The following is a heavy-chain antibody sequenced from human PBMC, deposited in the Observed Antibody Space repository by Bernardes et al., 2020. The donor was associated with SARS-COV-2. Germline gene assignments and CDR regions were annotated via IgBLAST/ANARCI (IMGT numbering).Heavy chain of an antibody. Sequence: SVKVSCKASGSSLTFPYLHWVRQAPGQALEWMGWIRPLYGDTRYAQNFQDRVTITRDVSKTTAYMELSSLTFDDTAIYFCTRYQGDAFDIWGQGTKVSVSS. J-gene: IGHJ3*02. V-gene: IGHV1-45*02. CDR3: TRYQGDAFDI. CDR2: IRPLYGDT. D-gene: IGHD3-16*01. CDR1: GSSLTFPY.